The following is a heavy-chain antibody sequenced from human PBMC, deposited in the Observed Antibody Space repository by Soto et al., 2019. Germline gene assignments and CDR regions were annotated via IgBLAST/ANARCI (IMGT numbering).Heavy chain of an antibody. CDR2: ISYDGSNK. V-gene: IGHV3-30*18. CDR3: AKDKYSGYSSSCDI. D-gene: IGHD5-12*01. Sequence: QVHLVESGGGVVQPGRSLRLSCAASEFIFSNYGMHWVRQAPGKGLEWVALISYDGSNKYYADSVKGRFTISRDKSKNTLYLQMNSRRAEDMAVYCCAKDKYSGYSSSCDIGGQGTMVTVSS. J-gene: IGHJ3*01. CDR1: EFIFSNYG.